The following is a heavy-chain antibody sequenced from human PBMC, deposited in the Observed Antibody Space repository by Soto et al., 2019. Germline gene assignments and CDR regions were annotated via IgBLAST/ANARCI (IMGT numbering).Heavy chain of an antibody. D-gene: IGHD4-17*01. J-gene: IGHJ4*02. V-gene: IGHV4-59*01. CDR3: ARVHGGAFDF. CDR1: GGSISSYY. Sequence: PSETLSLTCTVSGGSISSYYWSWIRQPPGKGLEWIGYIYYSGSTNYNPSLKSRVTISVDTSKNQFSLKLSSVTAAYTAVYYCARVHGGAFDFWGQGTLVTVSS. CDR2: IYYSGST.